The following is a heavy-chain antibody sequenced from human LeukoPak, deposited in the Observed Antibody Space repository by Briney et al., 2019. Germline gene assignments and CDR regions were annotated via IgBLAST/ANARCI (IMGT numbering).Heavy chain of an antibody. D-gene: IGHD3/OR15-3a*01. CDR1: GFTFSSYW. Sequence: TGGSLRLSCAASGFTFSSYWMHWARQAPGKGLVWVSRIKSDGSSTSYADSVKGRFTISRDNAKNTLYLQMNSLRAEDTAVYYCARDRDWLPLDYWGQGTLVTVSS. V-gene: IGHV3-74*01. CDR3: ARDRDWLPLDY. CDR2: IKSDGSST. J-gene: IGHJ4*02.